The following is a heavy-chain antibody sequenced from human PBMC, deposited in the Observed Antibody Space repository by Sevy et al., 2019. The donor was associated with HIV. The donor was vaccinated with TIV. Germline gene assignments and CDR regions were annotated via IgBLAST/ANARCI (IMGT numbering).Heavy chain of an antibody. CDR1: GFTFRTYS. CDR3: ARDFTIFGVVSGIDY. Sequence: GGSLRLSCAASGFTFRTYSMNWVRQAPGKGLEWLSSISDDSRYIYDSDSVKGRFTISRANAKNLLYQQMNNLRVEDTAIYYCARDFTIFGVVSGIDYWGQGNLVTVSS. V-gene: IGHV3-21*04. J-gene: IGHJ4*02. D-gene: IGHD3-3*01. CDR2: ISDDSRYI.